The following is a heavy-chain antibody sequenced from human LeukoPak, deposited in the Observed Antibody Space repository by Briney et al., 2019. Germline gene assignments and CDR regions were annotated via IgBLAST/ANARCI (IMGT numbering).Heavy chain of an antibody. D-gene: IGHD2-2*02. Sequence: GESLKISCKGSGYSFTSYWIGWVRQMPGKGLEWMGIIYPGDSDTRYSPSFQGQVTISADKSISTAYLQWSSLKASDTAMYYCARHTYDCSSTSCYSFDPWGQGTLATVSS. CDR1: GYSFTSYW. J-gene: IGHJ5*02. CDR3: ARHTYDCSSTSCYSFDP. CDR2: IYPGDSDT. V-gene: IGHV5-51*01.